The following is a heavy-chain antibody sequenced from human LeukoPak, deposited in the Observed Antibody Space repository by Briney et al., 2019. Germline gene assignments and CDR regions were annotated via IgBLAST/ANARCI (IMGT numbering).Heavy chain of an antibody. V-gene: IGHV4-4*09. Sequence: SETLSLTCIVSPGSIRGYFWRWSRQPPGKGLEWIGHIYFIGSTEYSPSLKSRVTISVDTSETQVSLKVTYVTAADTAVYSCYSLQNRGFDYGYDDAFDVWGQGTMVTVSS. CDR3: YSLQNRGFDYGYDDAFDV. CDR1: PGSIRGYF. D-gene: IGHD5-18*01. J-gene: IGHJ3*01. CDR2: IYFIGST.